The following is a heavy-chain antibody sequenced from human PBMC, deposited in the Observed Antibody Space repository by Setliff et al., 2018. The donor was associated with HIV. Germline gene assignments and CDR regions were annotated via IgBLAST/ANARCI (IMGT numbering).Heavy chain of an antibody. Sequence: ASETLSLTCAVSGAPITTNSYYWGWIRQTPEQGLEWIGDFYYSGTTYYNPSLKSRATISVDTSQNQFSLRLSSVTAADTAAYHCARFVLAWFDFSTGAVEVTDPYAFDFWGQGILVTVSS. V-gene: IGHV4-39*01. J-gene: IGHJ4*02. CDR2: FYYSGTT. CDR3: ARFVLAWFDFSTGAVEVTDPYAFDF. CDR1: GAPITTNSYY. D-gene: IGHD2-21*02.